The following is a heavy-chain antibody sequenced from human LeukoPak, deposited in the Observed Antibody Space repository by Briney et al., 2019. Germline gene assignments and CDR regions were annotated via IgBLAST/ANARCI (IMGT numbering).Heavy chain of an antibody. CDR3: ARQGWASFYYYGVDV. CDR2: IYYSGST. V-gene: IGHV4-39*01. Sequence: SETLSLTCTVSGGSISSNSYYWGWIRQPPGKGLEWIGSIYYSGSTYYNSSLKSRVTISVDTSKNQFSLKLSSVTAADTAVYYCARQGWASFYYYGVDVWGQGTPVTVSS. D-gene: IGHD6-19*01. J-gene: IGHJ6*02. CDR1: GGSISSNSYY.